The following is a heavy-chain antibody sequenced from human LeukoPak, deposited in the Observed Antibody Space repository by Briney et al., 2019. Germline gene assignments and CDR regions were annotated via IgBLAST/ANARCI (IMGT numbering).Heavy chain of an antibody. CDR3: ARGGSGNLPYYFDH. CDR2: INAGDGNT. V-gene: IGHV1-3*01. Sequence: ASVKVSCKASGYTFINYAMHWVRQAPGQRLEWMGWINAGDGNTKYSQKFQGRVTITRDTSASTAYMEMSSLRSEDTAVYYCARGGSGNLPYYFDHWGQGTLVTVSS. J-gene: IGHJ4*02. CDR1: GYTFINYA. D-gene: IGHD1-1*01.